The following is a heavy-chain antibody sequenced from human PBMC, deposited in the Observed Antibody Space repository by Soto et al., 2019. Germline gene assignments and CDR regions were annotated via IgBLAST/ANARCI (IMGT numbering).Heavy chain of an antibody. CDR1: GGSISSGDYY. CDR2: IYYSGST. D-gene: IGHD4-4*01. Sequence: QVQLQESGPGLVKPSQTLSLTCTVSGGSISSGDYYWSWIRQPPGKGLEWIGYIYYSGSTYYNPSLKSRVTISVDTSKNQFSLKLSSVTAADTAVYYCAREFKGYDYSNYNWFDPWGQGTLVTVSS. V-gene: IGHV4-30-4*01. J-gene: IGHJ5*02. CDR3: AREFKGYDYSNYNWFDP.